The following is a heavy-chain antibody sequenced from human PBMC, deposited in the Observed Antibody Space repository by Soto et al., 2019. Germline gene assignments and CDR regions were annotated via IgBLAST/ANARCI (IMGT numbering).Heavy chain of an antibody. CDR3: ARGDSTDCSNGVCSFFYNHDMDV. V-gene: IGHV1-2*04. CDR2: INPNSGGT. J-gene: IGHJ6*02. D-gene: IGHD2-8*01. CDR1: GYTFTGYY. Sequence: SVKVSCKASGYTFTGYYMHWVRQAPGQGLEWMGWINPNSGGTNYAQKFQGWVTMTTDTSISTASMELTRLTSDDTAIYYCARGDSTDCSNGVCSFFYNHDMDVWGQGTTVTVSS.